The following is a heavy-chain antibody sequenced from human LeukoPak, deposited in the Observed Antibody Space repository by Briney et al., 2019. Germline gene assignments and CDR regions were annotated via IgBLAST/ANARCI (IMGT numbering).Heavy chain of an antibody. D-gene: IGHD6-19*01. CDR3: ARVYEYSSGWYRNDY. J-gene: IGHJ4*02. V-gene: IGHV3-7*01. Sequence: PGGSLRLSCVVSGLTFSRNWMSWGRQGPGRGLGRVSNIKQDGSEKYYVDSVKGRFTISRDNAKNSLYLQMNSLRAEDTAIYYCARVYEYSSGWYRNDYWGQGTLVTVSS. CDR2: IKQDGSEK. CDR1: GLTFSRNW.